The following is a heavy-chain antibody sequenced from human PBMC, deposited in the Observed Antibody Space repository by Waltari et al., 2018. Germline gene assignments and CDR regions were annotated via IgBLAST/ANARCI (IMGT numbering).Heavy chain of an antibody. CDR3: ARGSPLGKNWFDP. V-gene: IGHV4-34*01. Sequence: QVQLQQCCAGLLNPSETLSPTCPVSGRSFSGSHCSWIRQPPGKGLEWIGEINHSGSTNYNPSLKSRVTISVDTSKNQFSLKLRSVTAADTAVYYCARGSPLGKNWFDPWGQGTLVSVSS. CDR2: INHSGST. J-gene: IGHJ5*02. CDR1: GRSFSGSH.